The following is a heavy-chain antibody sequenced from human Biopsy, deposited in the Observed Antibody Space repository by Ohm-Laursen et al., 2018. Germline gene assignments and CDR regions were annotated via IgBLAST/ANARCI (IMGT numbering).Heavy chain of an antibody. V-gene: IGHV3-48*03. D-gene: IGHD3-3*01. CDR1: GFTFSNYE. J-gene: IGHJ5*02. CDR3: ARDLYDFCGGCPFDP. Sequence: SLRLSCTASGFTFSNYEMNWVRQAPGKGLEWVSYTSSSNTIYYADPVKGRFTISRDNSKNTLYLQMNSLRAEDTAMYYCARDLYDFCGGCPFDPWGQGTLVTVS. CDR2: TSSSNTI.